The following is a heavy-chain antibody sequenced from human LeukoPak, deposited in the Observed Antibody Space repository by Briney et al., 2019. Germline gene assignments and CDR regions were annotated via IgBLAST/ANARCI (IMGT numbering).Heavy chain of an antibody. V-gene: IGHV1-46*01. Sequence: ASVKVSCKASGYIFTSCYMHWVRQAPGQVLEWMGIIDPSSGTTTHAQKFQGRVTMTRDTSTSTVNMELSSLRSEDTAVYYCARDLGVGYSGYLLPDYWGQGTLVTVSS. CDR3: ARDLGVGYSGYLLPDY. CDR2: IDPSSGTT. J-gene: IGHJ4*02. D-gene: IGHD3-3*01. CDR1: GYIFTSCY.